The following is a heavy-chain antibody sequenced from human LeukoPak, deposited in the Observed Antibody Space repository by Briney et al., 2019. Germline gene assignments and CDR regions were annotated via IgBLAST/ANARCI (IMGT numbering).Heavy chain of an antibody. J-gene: IGHJ6*03. Sequence: DPGGSLRLPCAASGFTFTDYSMTWVRQAPGKGLEWVSSISTVSTYKFYSDSVKGRFTISRDNAKNILYLQMSSLSAEDTAVYYCARDGSGFYLYYYMDVWGRGTPVTVSS. CDR3: ARDGSGFYLYYYMDV. CDR2: ISTVSTYK. D-gene: IGHD6-25*01. CDR1: GFTFTDYS. V-gene: IGHV3-21*01.